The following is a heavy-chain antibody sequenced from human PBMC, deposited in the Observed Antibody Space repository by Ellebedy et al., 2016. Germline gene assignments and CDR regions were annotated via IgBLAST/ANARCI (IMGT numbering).Heavy chain of an antibody. CDR2: IRSKANSYAT. D-gene: IGHD4-17*01. CDR1: GFTFSDSA. CDR3: TTNVYGDYLLNFDY. Sequence: GGSLRLSXAASGFTFSDSAMHWVRQPSGKGLEWVGRIRSKANSYATAYAASVKGRFTISRDDSKNTAYLQVNSLKTEDTAVYYCTTNVYGDYLLNFDYWGQGTLVTVSS. J-gene: IGHJ4*02. V-gene: IGHV3-73*01.